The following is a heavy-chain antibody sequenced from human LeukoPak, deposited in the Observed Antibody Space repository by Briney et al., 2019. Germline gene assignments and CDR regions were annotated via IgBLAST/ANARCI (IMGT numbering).Heavy chain of an antibody. CDR1: GGSFSGYY. Sequence: PSETLSLTCAVYGGSFSGYYWSWIRQPPGKGLEWIGEINHSGSTNYNPSLKSRVTISVDTSKNQFSLKLSSVTAADTAVYYCARRNDRLSRGLDIWGQGTMVTVSS. J-gene: IGHJ3*02. V-gene: IGHV4-34*01. CDR3: ARRNDRLSRGLDI. D-gene: IGHD3-9*01. CDR2: INHSGST.